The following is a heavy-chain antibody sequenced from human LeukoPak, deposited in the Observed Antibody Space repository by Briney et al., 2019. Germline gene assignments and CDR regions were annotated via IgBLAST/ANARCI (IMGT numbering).Heavy chain of an antibody. CDR2: INPSSGGT. V-gene: IGHV1-2*06. D-gene: IGHD2-2*01. CDR1: GYTFTGYY. J-gene: IGHJ4*02. CDR3: ARVFCSSTSCYAPYYFDY. Sequence: PGASVKVSCKASGYTFTGYYMHWVRQAPGQGLEWMGRINPSSGGTNYAQKFQGRVTMTRDTSISTAYMELSRLRSDDTAVYYCARVFCSSTSCYAPYYFDYWGQGTLVTVSS.